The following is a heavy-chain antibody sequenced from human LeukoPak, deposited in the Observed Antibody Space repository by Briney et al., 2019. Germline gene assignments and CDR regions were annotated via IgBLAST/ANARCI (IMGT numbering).Heavy chain of an antibody. CDR3: ARRGSGSYVLDY. J-gene: IGHJ4*02. CDR1: GYTLTELS. Sequence: ASVKVSCKVSGYTLTELSMHWVRQAPGKGLEWMGGFDPEDGETIYAQKFQGRVTMTRDTSTSTVYMELSSLRSEDTAVYYCARRGSGSYVLDYWGQGTLVTVSS. CDR2: FDPEDGET. D-gene: IGHD3-10*01. V-gene: IGHV1-24*01.